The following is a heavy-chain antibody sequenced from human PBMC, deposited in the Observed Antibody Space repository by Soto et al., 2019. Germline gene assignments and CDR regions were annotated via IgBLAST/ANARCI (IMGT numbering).Heavy chain of an antibody. CDR2: ISGYNGHT. V-gene: IGHV1-18*01. CDR1: GYTFATYG. D-gene: IGHD3-16*01. J-gene: IGHJ6*02. Sequence: ASVKVSCKASGYTFATYGISWVRQAPGQGLEWMGWISGYNGHTKYAQKFQGRVTMTTDTSTSTVYMDLRSLRSDDTAVYYCAREGEMPYYYYGLDVWGQGTTVTVSS. CDR3: AREGEMPYYYYGLDV.